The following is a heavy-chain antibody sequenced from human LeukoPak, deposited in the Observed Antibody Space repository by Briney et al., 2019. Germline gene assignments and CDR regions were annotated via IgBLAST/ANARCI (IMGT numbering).Heavy chain of an antibody. CDR3: ARRSYDILTGYYSLDY. V-gene: IGHV4-59*08. J-gene: IGHJ4*02. CDR2: IYYSGST. Sequence: SETLSLTCTVSGGSISSYYWSWIRQPPGKGLEWIGYIYYSGSTNYNPSLKSRVTISVDTSKNQFSLELSSVTAADTAVYYCARRSYDILTGYYSLDYWGQGTLVTVSS. CDR1: GGSISSYY. D-gene: IGHD3-9*01.